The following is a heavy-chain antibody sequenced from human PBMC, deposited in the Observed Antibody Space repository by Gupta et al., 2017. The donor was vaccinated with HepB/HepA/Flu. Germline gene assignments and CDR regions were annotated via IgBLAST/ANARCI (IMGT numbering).Heavy chain of an antibody. D-gene: IGHD4-17*01. CDR3: ARGRDYGDYGGYFDY. V-gene: IGHV3-7*04. Sequence: EVQLVEAGGGLVQLGGSLRLSGAASGFPLTSYWMSWVRQAPGKGLEWVANINRDGSEKYFLDSVKGRFTISRDNAKNSLYLQMNSLRVEDTAVYYCARGRDYGDYGGYFDYWGQGTLVTV. CDR1: GFPLTSYW. CDR2: INRDGSEK. J-gene: IGHJ4*02.